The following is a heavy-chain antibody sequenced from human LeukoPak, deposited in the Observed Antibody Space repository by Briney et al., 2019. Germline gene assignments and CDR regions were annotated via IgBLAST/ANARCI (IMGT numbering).Heavy chain of an antibody. Sequence: GRSLRLSCAASGFTFDDYAMHWVRQAPGEGLEWVSGISWNSGSIGYADSVKGRFTISRDNAKNSLYLQMNSLRAEDTALYYCAKQTGTPSWSQGTLVTVSS. CDR1: GFTFDDYA. D-gene: IGHD1-1*01. V-gene: IGHV3-9*01. CDR2: ISWNSGSI. J-gene: IGHJ4*02. CDR3: AKQTGTPS.